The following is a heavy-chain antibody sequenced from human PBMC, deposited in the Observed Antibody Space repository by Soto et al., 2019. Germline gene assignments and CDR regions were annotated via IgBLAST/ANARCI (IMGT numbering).Heavy chain of an antibody. CDR1: GFTFDDYA. V-gene: IGHV3-9*01. Sequence: PGGSLRLSCAASGFTFDDYAMHWVRQAPGKGLEWVSGISWNSGSIGYVDSVKGRFTISRDNAKNTLYLQMTSLRVEDTAVYYCARGYCSSTSCYSVYLDDWGQGTLVTVSS. CDR2: ISWNSGSI. CDR3: ARGYCSSTSCYSVYLDD. J-gene: IGHJ4*02. D-gene: IGHD2-2*01.